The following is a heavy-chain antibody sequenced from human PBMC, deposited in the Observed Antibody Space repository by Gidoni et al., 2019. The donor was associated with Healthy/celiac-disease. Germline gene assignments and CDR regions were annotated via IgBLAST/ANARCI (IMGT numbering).Heavy chain of an antibody. J-gene: IGHJ6*02. D-gene: IGHD6-19*01. Sequence: EVQWVESGGVGVQPGGSLRPSCAASGFTFEAYNMHWVRQAPGKGLEWVSLISWEGGSTYYADSVTGRFTISRDHSNISLYLQMISLRTEATALYYCSKDVGSGWYWGLGSYYVMAVWGQGTTVTVSS. CDR1: GFTFEAYN. V-gene: IGHV3-43*01. CDR3: SKDVGSGWYWGLGSYYVMAV. CDR2: ISWEGGST.